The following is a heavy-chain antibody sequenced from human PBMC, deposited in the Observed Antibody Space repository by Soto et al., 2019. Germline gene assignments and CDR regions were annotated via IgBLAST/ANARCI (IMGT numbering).Heavy chain of an antibody. D-gene: IGHD3-16*01. Sequence: SETLSLTCTVSGGSISSGGYYWSWIRQHPGKGLEWIGYIYYSGSTYYNPSLKSRVTISVDKSNNQFSLTLNYVTAADTAVYYCATLPPRIEVTVLLIPTWGQGTLVTVSS. CDR1: GGSISSGGYY. J-gene: IGHJ5*02. CDR3: ATLPPRIEVTVLLIPT. CDR2: IYYSGST. V-gene: IGHV4-31*09.